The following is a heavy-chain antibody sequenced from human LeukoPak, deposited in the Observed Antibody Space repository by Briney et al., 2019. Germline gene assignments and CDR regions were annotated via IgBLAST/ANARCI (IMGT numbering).Heavy chain of an antibody. J-gene: IGHJ4*02. CDR3: ARAPHFFDISGSRYYFDY. Sequence: SETLSLTCTVSGGSISSGSYYWSWIRQPAGKGLEWIGRIHTSGSTNYNPSLMSRVTISVDTSKNQFSLNLSSVTAADTAVYFCARAPHFFDISGSRYYFDYWGQGTLVTVSS. CDR2: IHTSGST. V-gene: IGHV4-61*02. D-gene: IGHD3-22*01. CDR1: GGSISSGSYY.